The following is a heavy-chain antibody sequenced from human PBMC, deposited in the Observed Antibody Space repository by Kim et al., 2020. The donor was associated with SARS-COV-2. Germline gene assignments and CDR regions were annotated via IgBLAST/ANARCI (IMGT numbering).Heavy chain of an antibody. CDR1: GFTFSSYG. CDR2: IWYDGSNK. J-gene: IGHJ4*02. CDR3: ARDPRRVGAAVVADY. Sequence: GGSLRLSCAASGFTFSSYGMHWVRQAPGKGLEWVAVIWYDGSNKYYADSVKGRFTISRDNSKNTLYLQMNSLRAEDTAVYYCARDPRRVGAAVVADYWGQGTLVTVSS. V-gene: IGHV3-33*01. D-gene: IGHD1-26*01.